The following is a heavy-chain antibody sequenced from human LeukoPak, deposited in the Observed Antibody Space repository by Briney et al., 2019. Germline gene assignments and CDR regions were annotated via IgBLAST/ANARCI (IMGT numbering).Heavy chain of an antibody. CDR3: ARVAGYDNSGYLGAFDI. CDR1: GYTFTGYY. Sequence: EASVKVSCKASGYTFTGYYMHWVRQAPGQGLEWMGWINPNSGGTNYAQKFQGRVTMTRDTSISTAYMELSRLRSDDTAVYYCARVAGYDNSGYLGAFDIWGQGTMVTVSS. V-gene: IGHV1-2*02. J-gene: IGHJ3*02. CDR2: INPNSGGT. D-gene: IGHD3-22*01.